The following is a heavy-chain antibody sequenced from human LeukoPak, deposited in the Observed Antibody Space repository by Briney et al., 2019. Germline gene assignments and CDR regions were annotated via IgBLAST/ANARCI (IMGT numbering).Heavy chain of an antibody. CDR3: ASGDSWFGELYVDY. Sequence: GGSLRLSCAASGFTFSSYWMHWVRQAPGKGLVWVSRINSDGSSTSYADSVKGRFTISRDNAKNTLYLQMNSLRAEDTAVYYCASGDSWFGELYVDYWGQGTLVTVSS. V-gene: IGHV3-74*01. D-gene: IGHD3-10*01. CDR2: INSDGSST. J-gene: IGHJ4*02. CDR1: GFTFSSYW.